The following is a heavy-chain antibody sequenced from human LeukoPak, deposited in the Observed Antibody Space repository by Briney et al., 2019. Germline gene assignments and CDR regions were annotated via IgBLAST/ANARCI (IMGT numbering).Heavy chain of an antibody. CDR2: LYDTGMT. J-gene: IGHJ3*02. CDR3: AKEGMGSEATTADGAFDI. D-gene: IGHD1-26*01. Sequence: SETLSLTCTVSGGPISVYHWSWIRQPPGKGLEWIGYLYDTGMTNYSPSLKSRVTISVDTSNNQISLKLTSVTAADTAIYFCAKEGMGSEATTADGAFDIWGQGTTVIVSS. CDR1: GGPISVYH. V-gene: IGHV4-4*08.